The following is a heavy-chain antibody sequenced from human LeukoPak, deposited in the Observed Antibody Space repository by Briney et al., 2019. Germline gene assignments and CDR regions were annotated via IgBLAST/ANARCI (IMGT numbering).Heavy chain of an antibody. D-gene: IGHD2-21*02. V-gene: IGHV1-46*01. CDR2: INPSGGST. CDR1: GYTFTSYY. Sequence: ASVKVSCKASGYTFTSYYMHWVRQAPGQGLEWMGIINPSGGSTSYAQKFQGRVTMTRDTSTSTVYLELSSLRSEDTAVYYCAXXXXGCGGDCYDSNWFDPWGQGTLVTVSS. J-gene: IGHJ5*02. CDR3: AXXXXGCGGDCYDSNWFDP.